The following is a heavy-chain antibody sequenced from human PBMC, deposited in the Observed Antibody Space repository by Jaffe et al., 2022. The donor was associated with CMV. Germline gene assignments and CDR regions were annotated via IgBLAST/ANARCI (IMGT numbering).Heavy chain of an antibody. J-gene: IGHJ6*02. CDR2: IWYDGSNK. D-gene: IGHD3-10*01. V-gene: IGHV3-33*01. CDR3: AREYYYGSGSYYSVGGRYYYYGMDV. CDR1: GFTFSSYG. Sequence: QVQLVESGGGVVQPGRSLRLSCAASGFTFSSYGMHWVRQAPGKGLEWVAVIWYDGSNKYYADSVKGRFTISRDNSKNTLYLQMNSLRAEDTAVYYCAREYYYGSGSYYSVGGRYYYYGMDVWGQGTTVTVSS.